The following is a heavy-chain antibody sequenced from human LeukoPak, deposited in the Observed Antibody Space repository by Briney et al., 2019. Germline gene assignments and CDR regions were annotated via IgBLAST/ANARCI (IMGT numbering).Heavy chain of an antibody. CDR3: ARLELNYYYYYMDV. CDR1: GGSISSYY. D-gene: IGHD5-24*01. CDR2: IYTSGST. Sequence: SETLSLTCSVSGGSISSYYWSWIRQPPGKGLEWIGYIYTSGSTNYNPSLKSRVTISVDTSKNQFSLKLSSVTAADTAVYYCARLELNYYYYYMDVWGKGTTVTVSS. V-gene: IGHV4-4*09. J-gene: IGHJ6*03.